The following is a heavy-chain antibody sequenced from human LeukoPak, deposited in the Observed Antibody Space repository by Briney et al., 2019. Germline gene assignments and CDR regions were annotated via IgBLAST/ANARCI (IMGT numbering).Heavy chain of an antibody. V-gene: IGHV1-18*01. Sequence: ASVKVSCKASGYTFTSYGISWVRQAPGQGLEWMGWISAYNGNTNYAQKLQGRVTMTTDTSTSTAYMELRSLRSEDTAVYYCATRYCSSTSCSFSLYYYMDVWGKGTTVTVSS. CDR1: GYTFTSYG. J-gene: IGHJ6*03. CDR3: ATRYCSSTSCSFSLYYYMDV. D-gene: IGHD2-2*01. CDR2: ISAYNGNT.